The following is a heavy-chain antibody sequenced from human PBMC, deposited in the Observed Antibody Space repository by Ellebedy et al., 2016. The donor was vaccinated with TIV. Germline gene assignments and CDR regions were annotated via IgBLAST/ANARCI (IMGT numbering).Heavy chain of an antibody. Sequence: ASVKVSCXASGYTFTSYDINWVRQAPGQGLEWMGWMNPNSGNTAYAQKFQGRVTMTRNTSISTAYMELSSLRSEDTAVYYCARPIVVGLFDAFDIWGQGTMVTVSS. D-gene: IGHD2-21*01. J-gene: IGHJ3*02. CDR3: ARPIVVGLFDAFDI. V-gene: IGHV1-8*01. CDR1: GYTFTSYD. CDR2: MNPNSGNT.